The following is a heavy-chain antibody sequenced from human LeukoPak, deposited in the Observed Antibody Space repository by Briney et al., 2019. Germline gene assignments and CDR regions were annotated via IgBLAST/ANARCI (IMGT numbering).Heavy chain of an antibody. Sequence: SETLSLTCTVSGGSISSYYWSWIRQPPGKGLEWIGYIYYSGSTNYNPSLKSRVTISVDTSKNQFSLKLSSVPAADTAVYYCARAELRYFDWAHDAFDIWGQGTMVTVSS. D-gene: IGHD3-9*01. J-gene: IGHJ3*02. CDR2: IYYSGST. CDR1: GGSISSYY. CDR3: ARAELRYFDWAHDAFDI. V-gene: IGHV4-59*01.